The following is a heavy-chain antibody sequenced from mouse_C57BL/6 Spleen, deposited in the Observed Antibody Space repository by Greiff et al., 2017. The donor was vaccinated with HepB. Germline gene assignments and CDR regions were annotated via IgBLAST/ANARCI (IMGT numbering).Heavy chain of an antibody. CDR2: IHPNSGST. D-gene: IGHD1-1*01. CDR1: GYTFTSYW. J-gene: IGHJ1*03. CDR3: ARRADGSSYDWYFDV. Sequence: QVQLQQPGAELVKPGASVKLSCKASGYTFTSYWMHWVKQRPGQGLEWIGMIHPNSGSTNYNEKFKSKATLTVDKSSSTAYMQLSSLTSEDSAVYYCARRADGSSYDWYFDVWGTGTTVTVSS. V-gene: IGHV1-64*01.